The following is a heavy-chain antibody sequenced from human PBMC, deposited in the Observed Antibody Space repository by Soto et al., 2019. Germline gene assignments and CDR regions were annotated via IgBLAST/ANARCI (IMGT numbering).Heavy chain of an antibody. CDR3: ARDKITGLFDY. J-gene: IGHJ4*02. Sequence: SSETLSLTCTVSGDSISTYYWSWIRQPPGTGLEWIGEINHSGSTNYNPSLKSRVTISVDTSKNQFSLKLTSVTAADTAVYYCARDKITGLFDYWGQGTLVTVS. CDR1: GDSISTYY. D-gene: IGHD2-8*02. CDR2: INHSGST. V-gene: IGHV4-34*01.